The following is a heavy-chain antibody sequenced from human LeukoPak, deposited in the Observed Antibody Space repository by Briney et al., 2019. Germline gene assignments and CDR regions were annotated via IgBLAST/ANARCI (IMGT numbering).Heavy chain of an antibody. CDR3: ARPYGSGRYFDY. Sequence: GGSLRLSCAASGFTFSSYSMNWVRQAPGKGLEWVSSISSSSSYVYYADSVKGRFTISRDNAKNSLYLQMKSLRAEDTAVYYCARPYGSGRYFDYWGQGTLVTVSS. CDR2: ISSSSSYV. J-gene: IGHJ4*02. CDR1: GFTFSSYS. V-gene: IGHV3-21*01. D-gene: IGHD3-10*01.